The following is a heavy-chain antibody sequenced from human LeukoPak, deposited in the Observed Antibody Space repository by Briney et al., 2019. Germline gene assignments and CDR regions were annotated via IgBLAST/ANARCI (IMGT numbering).Heavy chain of an antibody. V-gene: IGHV3-7*04. CDR3: AREGYGSGSYSAFDI. CDR1: RFTFSRYW. J-gene: IGHJ3*02. CDR2: IKQDGSEK. D-gene: IGHD3-10*01. Sequence: RPGGSLRLSCAASRFTFSRYWMSWVRQAPGKGLEWVANIKQDGSEKYYVDSVKGRFTISRDNAKNSLYLQMNSLRAEDTAVYYCAREGYGSGSYSAFDIWGQGTMVTVSS.